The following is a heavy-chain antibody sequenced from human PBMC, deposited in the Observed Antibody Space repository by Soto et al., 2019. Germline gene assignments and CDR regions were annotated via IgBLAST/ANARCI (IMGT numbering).Heavy chain of an antibody. CDR3: AHRPSGWYLFDY. D-gene: IGHD6-19*01. CDR1: GFTFSSYS. Sequence: GGSLRLSCAASGFTFSSYSMSWVRQAPGKGLEWVSGFRTGGDDATTYYADSVKGRFTISRDNSKNMLFLQMTNMDPVDTATYYCAHRPSGWYLFDYWGQGTLVTVSS. V-gene: IGHV3-23*01. J-gene: IGHJ4*02. CDR2: FRTGGDDATT.